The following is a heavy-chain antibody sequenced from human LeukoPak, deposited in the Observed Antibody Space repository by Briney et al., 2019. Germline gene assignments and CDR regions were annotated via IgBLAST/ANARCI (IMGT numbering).Heavy chain of an antibody. CDR1: GFTFSSYA. CDR3: AKGRKWELPFDY. CDR2: ISISGGTT. D-gene: IGHD1-26*01. J-gene: IGHJ4*02. Sequence: GGSLRLSCAASGFTFSSYAMSWVRQAPGKGPEWVSAISISGGTTYYADSVKGRFTISRDNSKNTLYLQMNSLRAEDTAVYYCAKGRKWELPFDYWGQGTLVTVSS. V-gene: IGHV3-23*01.